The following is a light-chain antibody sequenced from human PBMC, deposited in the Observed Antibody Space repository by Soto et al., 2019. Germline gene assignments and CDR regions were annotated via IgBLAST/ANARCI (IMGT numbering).Light chain of an antibody. Sequence: IVMTQSPATLSVSLGERATLSCRASQSINSNLAWYQQKPGQAPRLLMFRASIRSAGFPARFSGSGSGTEFNITSSSLQSEDSAVYYCQQYNNCPRATFGGGTKVEIK. CDR1: QSINSN. CDR3: QQYNNCPRAT. J-gene: IGKJ4*01. V-gene: IGKV3-15*01. CDR2: RAS.